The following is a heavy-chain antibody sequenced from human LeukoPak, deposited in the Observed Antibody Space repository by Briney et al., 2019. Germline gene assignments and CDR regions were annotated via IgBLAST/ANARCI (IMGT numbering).Heavy chain of an antibody. CDR3: ARGSDYGDSKPLDY. V-gene: IGHV3-21*01. CDR1: GFTFTDFA. Sequence: GGSLRLSCAASGFTFTDFAMNWVRQAPGKGLEWVSTISASGTITYYADSVKGRFTISRDNAKNSLYLQMNSLRAEDTAVYYCARGSDYGDSKPLDYWGQGTLVTVSS. D-gene: IGHD4-17*01. CDR2: ISASGTIT. J-gene: IGHJ4*02.